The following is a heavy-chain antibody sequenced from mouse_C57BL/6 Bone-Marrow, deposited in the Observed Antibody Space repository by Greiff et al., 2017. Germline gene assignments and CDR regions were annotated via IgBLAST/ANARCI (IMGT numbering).Heavy chain of an antibody. V-gene: IGHV5-17*01. J-gene: IGHJ1*03. CDR1: GFTFSDYG. D-gene: IGHD1-1*01. Sequence: EVMLVESGGGLVKPGGSLKLSCAASGFTFSDYGMHWVRQAPEKGLEWVAYISSGSSTIYYADTVKGRFTISRDNAKNTLFLQMTSLRSEDTAMYYCACITTVVSHGWYFDVWGTGTTVTVSS. CDR2: ISSGSSTI. CDR3: ACITTVVSHGWYFDV.